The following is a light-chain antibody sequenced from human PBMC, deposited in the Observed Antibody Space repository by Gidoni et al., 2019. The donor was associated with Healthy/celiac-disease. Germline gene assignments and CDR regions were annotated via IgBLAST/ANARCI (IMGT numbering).Light chain of an antibody. CDR2: DVS. CDR1: SSNVGGYNY. Sequence: QSALTQPASVSGSPGQAITISCTGTSSNVGGYNYVSWYQQHPGKAAKLMIYDVSNRPSRVSNRFSGSKSGNTASLTISGLQAEDEADYYCSSYTSISTRVFGGGTKLTVL. V-gene: IGLV2-14*01. CDR3: SSYTSISTRV. J-gene: IGLJ2*01.